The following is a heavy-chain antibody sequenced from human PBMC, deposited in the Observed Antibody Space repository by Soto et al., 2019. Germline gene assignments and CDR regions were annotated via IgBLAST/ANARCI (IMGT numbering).Heavy chain of an antibody. D-gene: IGHD2-15*01. Sequence: SVKVSCKASGGTLSSYTISWVRQAPGQGLEWMGRIIPILGIANYAQKFQGRVTMTTATSTSTAYMELRSLRSDDTAVYYCACRWGVYCSGGSCSRYAFDIWGQGTMVTVSS. CDR1: GGTLSSYT. V-gene: IGHV1-69*02. CDR2: IIPILGIA. J-gene: IGHJ3*02. CDR3: ACRWGVYCSGGSCSRYAFDI.